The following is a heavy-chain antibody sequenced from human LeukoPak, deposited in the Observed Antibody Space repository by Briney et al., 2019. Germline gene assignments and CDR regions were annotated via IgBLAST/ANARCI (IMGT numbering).Heavy chain of an antibody. J-gene: IGHJ4*02. CDR3: ARDRNGQSTGAGDY. D-gene: IGHD1-26*01. CDR2: INPNTGDP. Sequence: ASLKVSCKASGFIVAACYIHWVRLAPGQGLEWMGWINPNTGDPNYAQKFQGRISMTWDVSLSTAYLELTRVTSDDSAIYYCARDRNGQSTGAGDYWGQGTLGTVSS. V-gene: IGHV1-2*02. CDR1: GFIVAACY.